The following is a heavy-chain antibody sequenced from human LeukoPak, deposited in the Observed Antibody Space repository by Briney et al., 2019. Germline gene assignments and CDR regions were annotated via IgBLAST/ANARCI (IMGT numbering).Heavy chain of an antibody. CDR2: MYHSGSP. D-gene: IGHD3-22*01. CDR1: GYSISSGYY. Sequence: SETLSLTCTVSGYSISSGYYWGWIRQPPGKGLEWIGSMYHSGSPYYNPSLKSRVTISVDTSNNQFSLKLSSVTAADTAVYYCTRYSGYYSFDYWGQGTLVTVSS. V-gene: IGHV4-38-2*02. J-gene: IGHJ4*02. CDR3: TRYSGYYSFDY.